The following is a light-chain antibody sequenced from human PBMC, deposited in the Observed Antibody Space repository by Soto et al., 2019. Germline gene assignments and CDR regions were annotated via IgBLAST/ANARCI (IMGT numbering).Light chain of an antibody. Sequence: DIQLTQSPSFLSASVGDRVTITCRASQGISSYLGWYQQKPGKAPKLLIYDASNLETGVPSRFSGSGSGTDFTFTISSLQPEDIGTYYCQKYDNLPPFTFGPGTKVDVK. CDR3: QKYDNLPPFT. CDR2: DAS. J-gene: IGKJ3*01. CDR1: QGISSY. V-gene: IGKV1-33*01.